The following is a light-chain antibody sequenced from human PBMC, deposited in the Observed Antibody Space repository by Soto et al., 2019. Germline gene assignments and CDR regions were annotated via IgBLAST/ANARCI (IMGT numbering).Light chain of an antibody. CDR2: KDT. J-gene: IGLJ2*01. V-gene: IGLV1-44*01. Sequence: QSVLTQPPSVSAAPGQKVTISCSGSSSNIGTNTVHWYQQLSRTAPKLLIYKDTQRPSGVPDRVSGSKSGTSASLAISGLQSEDEAEYYCAAWDDSLNVLVFGGGTKVTVL. CDR1: SSNIGTNT. CDR3: AAWDDSLNVLV.